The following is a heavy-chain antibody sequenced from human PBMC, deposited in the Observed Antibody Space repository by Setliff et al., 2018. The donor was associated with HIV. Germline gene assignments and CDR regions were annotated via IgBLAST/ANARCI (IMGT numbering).Heavy chain of an antibody. V-gene: IGHV4-34*01. J-gene: IGHJ5*02. D-gene: IGHD4-17*01. CDR3: ARYGVWTTKSFDP. Sequence: KPSETLSLTCGVSGDSLSGYFWNWIRQPPGKGLEWLGEVSPSGTTEYKPSLKSRVTISVDTSKNQFSLWLNSVTAADTAIYYCARYGVWTTKSFDPWGQGTLVTVSS. CDR2: VSPSGTT. CDR1: GDSLSGYF.